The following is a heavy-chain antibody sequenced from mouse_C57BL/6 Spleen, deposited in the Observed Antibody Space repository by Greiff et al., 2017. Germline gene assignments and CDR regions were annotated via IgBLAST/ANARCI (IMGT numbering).Heavy chain of an antibody. J-gene: IGHJ1*03. CDR2: IDPETGGT. CDR1: GYTFTDYE. CDR3: TRGLYGSSPWYFDV. Sequence: VQLHQSGAELVRPGASVTLSCKASGYTFTDYEMHWVKQTPVHGLEWIGAIDPETGGTAYNQKFKGKAILTADKSSSTAYMELRSLTSEDSAVYYCTRGLYGSSPWYFDVWGTGTTVTVSS. D-gene: IGHD1-1*01. V-gene: IGHV1-15*01.